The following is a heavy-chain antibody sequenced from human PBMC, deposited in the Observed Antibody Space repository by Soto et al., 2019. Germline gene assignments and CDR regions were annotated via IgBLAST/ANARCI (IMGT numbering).Heavy chain of an antibody. Sequence: GGSRRLSCAACGFTFSSYGMHWVRQAPGKGLEWVAVIWYDGSNKYYADSVKGRFTISRDNSKNTLYVQMNSLRAEDKAVYYCARDSVAAKEGDYYYYGMDVWGQGTTVTVSS. D-gene: IGHD6-19*01. CDR1: GFTFSSYG. V-gene: IGHV3-33*01. J-gene: IGHJ6*02. CDR3: ARDSVAAKEGDYYYYGMDV. CDR2: IWYDGSNK.